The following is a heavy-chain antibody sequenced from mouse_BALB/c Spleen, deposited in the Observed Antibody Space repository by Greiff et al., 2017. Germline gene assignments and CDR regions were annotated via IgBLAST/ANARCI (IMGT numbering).Heavy chain of an antibody. CDR2: ISSGGSYT. Sequence: EVHLVESGGGLVKPGGSLKLSCAASGFTFSSYTMSWVRQTPEKRLEWVATISSGGSYTYYPDSVKGRFTISRDNAKNTLYLQMSSLKSEDTAMYYCTSLYYYGSRGWFADWGQGTLVTVSA. J-gene: IGHJ3*01. CDR1: GFTFSSYT. CDR3: TSLYYYGSRGWFAD. D-gene: IGHD1-1*01. V-gene: IGHV5-6-4*01.